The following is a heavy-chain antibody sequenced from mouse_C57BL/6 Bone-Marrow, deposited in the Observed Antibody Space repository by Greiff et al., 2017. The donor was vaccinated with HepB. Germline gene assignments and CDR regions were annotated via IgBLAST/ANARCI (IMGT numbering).Heavy chain of an antibody. J-gene: IGHJ1*03. CDR3: ARDYGSSYGV. D-gene: IGHD1-1*01. CDR2: IHPNSGST. V-gene: IGHV1-64*01. CDR1: GYTFTSYW. Sequence: VKLQQPGAELVKPGASVKLSCKASGYTFTSYWMHWVKQRPGQGLEWIGMIHPNSGSTNYNEKFKSKATLTVDKSSSTAYMQLSSLTSEDSAVYYCARDYGSSYGVWGTGTTVTVSS.